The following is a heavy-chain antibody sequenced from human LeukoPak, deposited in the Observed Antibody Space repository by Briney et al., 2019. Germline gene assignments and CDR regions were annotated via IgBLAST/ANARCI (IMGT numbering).Heavy chain of an antibody. CDR2: ITGSGDGT. J-gene: IGHJ4*02. D-gene: IGHD3-10*01. V-gene: IGHV3-23*01. Sequence: PGGSLRLSCAASGFTFSNYAMMWVRQAPGKRLGWVSSITGSGDGTYYADSVRGRFTISRDNSENTLYLQLNSLRAEDTAVYFCVKGFVHPTYYFDYWGQGTLVTVSS. CDR1: GFTFSNYA. CDR3: VKGFVHPTYYFDY.